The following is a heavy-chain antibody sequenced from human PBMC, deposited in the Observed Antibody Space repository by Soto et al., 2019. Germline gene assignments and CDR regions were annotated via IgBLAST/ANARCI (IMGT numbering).Heavy chain of an antibody. CDR2: ITPNSGHT. V-gene: IGHV1-18*01. D-gene: IGHD3-9*01. Sequence: QLPLMQSGGEAKNPGASVKVSCEASGYSFSTYAISWLRQAPGQGLEWMGLITPNSGHTNYAQKFQGRLILTTDIPSSTAYMELTSLRYDDTAMYYCATSYDTGFDPWGQGTLVSVS. CDR3: ATSYDTGFDP. J-gene: IGHJ5*02. CDR1: GYSFSTYA.